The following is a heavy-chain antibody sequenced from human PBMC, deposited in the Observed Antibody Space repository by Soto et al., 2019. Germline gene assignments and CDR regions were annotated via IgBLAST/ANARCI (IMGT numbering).Heavy chain of an antibody. CDR1: GFTFSNDC. CDR3: ASARHIGP. D-gene: IGHD2-21*01. Sequence: EVQLVESGGDLVQPGGSLRLSCAASGFTFSNDCMSWVRQDPGKGLEWVANIKEDGSERNYVDSVKGRFTISRDNAENSLYLQMNSLRAEDTAVYYCASARHIGPWGQGTLVTVSS. CDR2: IKEDGSER. V-gene: IGHV3-7*01. J-gene: IGHJ5*02.